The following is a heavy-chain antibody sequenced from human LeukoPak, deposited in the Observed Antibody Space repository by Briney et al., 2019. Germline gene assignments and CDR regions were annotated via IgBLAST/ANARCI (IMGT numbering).Heavy chain of an antibody. CDR2: INPNTGGT. V-gene: IGHV1-2*02. CDR1: GYTFTGYY. CDR3: ARDLGSMVRGGTAYYFDY. Sequence: ASVKVSCKASGYTFTGYYMHWVRQAPGQGLEWMGWINPNTGGTNYAQKFQGRVTMTRDTSISTAYMELNRLKSDDTAVYYCARDLGSMVRGGTAYYFDYWGQGALVTVSS. J-gene: IGHJ4*02. D-gene: IGHD3-10*01.